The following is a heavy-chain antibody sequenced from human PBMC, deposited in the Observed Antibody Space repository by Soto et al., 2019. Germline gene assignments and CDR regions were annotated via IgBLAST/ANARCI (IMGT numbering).Heavy chain of an antibody. J-gene: IGHJ6*02. Sequence: PVEALRISWKGSVYTVTSYWITWVRQMPAKGLEWMGMIDPGDSYTNYSPSFQGHVTISADKSINTAYLQWSSLKASDTAMYYCAIQSSSDPHYYYYGMDVWGQGTTVTVSS. CDR3: AIQSSSDPHYYYYGMDV. CDR1: VYTVTSYW. CDR2: IDPGDSYT. V-gene: IGHV5-10-1*01.